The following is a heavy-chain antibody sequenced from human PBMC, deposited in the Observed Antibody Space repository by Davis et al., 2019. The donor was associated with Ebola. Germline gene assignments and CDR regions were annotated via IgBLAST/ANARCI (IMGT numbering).Heavy chain of an antibody. D-gene: IGHD2-21*01. Sequence: ASVKVSCKASGYTFTSYGITWVRQAPGQGLEWMGWINPHNGNTNYAQNVQGRVTMTTDTSTSTAYMELRSLRSDDTAVYYCARDGLVVPIDYWGQGTLVTVSS. CDR1: GYTFTSYG. CDR3: ARDGLVVPIDY. V-gene: IGHV1-18*04. CDR2: INPHNGNT. J-gene: IGHJ4*02.